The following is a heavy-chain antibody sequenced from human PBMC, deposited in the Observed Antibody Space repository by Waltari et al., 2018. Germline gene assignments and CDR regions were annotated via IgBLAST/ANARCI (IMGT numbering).Heavy chain of an antibody. V-gene: IGHV4-34*01. Sequence: QVQLQQWGAGLLKPSETLSLTCAVYGGSFSGYYWSWIRQPPGKGLEWIGEINHSGSTNYNPSLNSRVTISVDTSKNQFSLKLSSVTAADTAVYYCARSGGFTIFGVTLYYYYGMDVWGQGTTVTVSS. CDR1: GGSFSGYY. CDR3: ARSGGFTIFGVTLYYYYGMDV. J-gene: IGHJ6*02. D-gene: IGHD3-3*01. CDR2: INHSGST.